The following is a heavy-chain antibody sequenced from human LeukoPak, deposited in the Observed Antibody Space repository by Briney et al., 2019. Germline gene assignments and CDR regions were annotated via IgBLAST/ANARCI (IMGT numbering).Heavy chain of an antibody. D-gene: IGHD3-3*01. CDR3: ARGGRFLEWLYWFDP. Sequence: SETLSLTCTVSGGSTSSGGYYWSWIRQHPGKGLEWIGYIYYSGSTYYNPSLKSRVTISVDMSKNQFSLKLSSVTAADTAVYYCARGGRFLEWLYWFDPWGQGTLVTVSS. CDR2: IYYSGST. V-gene: IGHV4-31*03. CDR1: GGSTSSGGYY. J-gene: IGHJ5*02.